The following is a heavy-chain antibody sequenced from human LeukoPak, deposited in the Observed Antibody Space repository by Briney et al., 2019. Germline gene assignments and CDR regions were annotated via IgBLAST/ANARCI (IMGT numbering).Heavy chain of an antibody. CDR1: GGSFSGYY. V-gene: IGHV4-34*01. D-gene: IGHD3-22*01. Sequence: SETLSLTCAVYGGSFSGYYWSWIRQPPGKGLEWIGEINHSGSTNYNPSLKSRVTISVDTSKNQFSLKLSSVTAADTAVYYCARGEPSYYYDSSGYPKRYFDYWGQGTLVTVSS. J-gene: IGHJ4*02. CDR3: ARGEPSYYYDSSGYPKRYFDY. CDR2: INHSGST.